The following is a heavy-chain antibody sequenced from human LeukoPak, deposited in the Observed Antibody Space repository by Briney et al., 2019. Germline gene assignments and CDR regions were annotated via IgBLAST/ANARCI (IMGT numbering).Heavy chain of an antibody. Sequence: GGSLRLSCAASGFTFSSYAMSWVRQAPGKGLEWVSAISGSGGSTYYADSVKGRFTISRDKSKNTLYLQMSSLSAEDTAVYYCAKGGYSNPFDYWGQGTLVTVSS. V-gene: IGHV3-23*01. CDR3: AKGGYSNPFDY. J-gene: IGHJ4*02. CDR1: GFTFSSYA. D-gene: IGHD4-11*01. CDR2: ISGSGGST.